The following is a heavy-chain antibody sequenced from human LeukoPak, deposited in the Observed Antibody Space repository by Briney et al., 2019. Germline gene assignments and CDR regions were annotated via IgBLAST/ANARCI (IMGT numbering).Heavy chain of an antibody. CDR3: ASWGSNTGMVDDAFDI. CDR1: GYTFTGYY. CDR2: INPNSGGT. V-gene: IGHV1-2*02. D-gene: IGHD5-18*01. J-gene: IGHJ3*02. Sequence: ASVKVSCKTSGYTFTGYYMHWVRQAPGQGLEWMGWINPNSGGTNYAQKFQGRVTMTRDTSISTAYMELSRLRSDDTAVYYSASWGSNTGMVDDAFDIWGQGTMVTVSS.